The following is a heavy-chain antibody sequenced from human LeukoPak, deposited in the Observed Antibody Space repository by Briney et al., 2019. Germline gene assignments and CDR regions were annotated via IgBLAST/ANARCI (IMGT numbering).Heavy chain of an antibody. CDR3: ARDGSIWSNWLDG. Sequence: GGSLSLSCAVSGFTFCSHWEHWVRHGPGKARVCVARIKSGGNSTSDADSFKGRRTISRDNAKNTLYLQMNSLRTADTAVYYCARDGSIWSNWLDGWGHRTLVTVSS. D-gene: IGHD6-13*01. V-gene: IGHV3-74*01. J-gene: IGHJ5*01. CDR1: GFTFCSHW. CDR2: IKSGGNST.